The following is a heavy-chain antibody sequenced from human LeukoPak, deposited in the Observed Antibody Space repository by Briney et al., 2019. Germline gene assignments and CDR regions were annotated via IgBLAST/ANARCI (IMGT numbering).Heavy chain of an antibody. CDR1: GYLFSTSA. Sequence: ASVKVSCKASGYLFSTSAMNWVRQAAGLRLEWLGWNNTNTGNPTYAQGFTGRFVFSLDTSVSTAYLQISSLKAEDTAVYYCARGYCSGGSCSLVDYWGQGTLVTVSS. CDR2: NNTNTGNP. CDR3: ARGYCSGGSCSLVDY. V-gene: IGHV7-4-1*02. D-gene: IGHD2-15*01. J-gene: IGHJ4*02.